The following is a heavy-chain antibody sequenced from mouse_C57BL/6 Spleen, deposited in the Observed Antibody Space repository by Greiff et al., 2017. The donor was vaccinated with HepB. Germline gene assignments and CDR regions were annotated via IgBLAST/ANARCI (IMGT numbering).Heavy chain of an antibody. V-gene: IGHV1-76*01. CDR1: GYTFTDYY. Sequence: VMLVESGAELVRPGASVKLSCKASGYTFTDYYINWVKQRPGQGLEWIARIYPGSGNTYYNEKFKGKATLTAEKSSSTAYMQLSSLTSEDSAVYFCARRSTVPGYWYFDVWGTGTTVTVSS. CDR3: ARRSTVPGYWYFDV. J-gene: IGHJ1*03. D-gene: IGHD1-1*01. CDR2: IYPGSGNT.